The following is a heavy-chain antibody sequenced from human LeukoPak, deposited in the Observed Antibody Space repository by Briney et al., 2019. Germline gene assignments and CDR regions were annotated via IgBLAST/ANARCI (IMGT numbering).Heavy chain of an antibody. D-gene: IGHD5-24*01. V-gene: IGHV3-48*03. CDR1: RSTRSGRD. CDR2: MRGVGSTI. Sequence: SLRLTCVASRSTRSGRDMTWVRQAPVKGKEWVSYMRGVGSTIHYADSVKGRFTISRDDAKNSLYLQMNRLRDEDTAFYYCATVSRDGFNHNWYDLWGQGTLVTVSS. CDR3: ATVSRDGFNHNWYDL. J-gene: IGHJ5*02.